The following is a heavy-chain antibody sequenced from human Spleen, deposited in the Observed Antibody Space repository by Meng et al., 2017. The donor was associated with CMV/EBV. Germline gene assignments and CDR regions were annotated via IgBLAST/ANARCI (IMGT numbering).Heavy chain of an antibody. D-gene: IGHD3-10*01. Sequence: KVSCKTYGYTFTTYWIHWVRQAPGQGLEWVGWINTKSGATNSVQKFQGRVTMTRDTSITTVYMELNSLRSDDTAVYYCARGDGEPTDYWGQGTLVTVSS. J-gene: IGHJ4*02. CDR2: INTKSGAT. V-gene: IGHV1-2*02. CDR3: ARGDGEPTDY. CDR1: GYTFTTYW.